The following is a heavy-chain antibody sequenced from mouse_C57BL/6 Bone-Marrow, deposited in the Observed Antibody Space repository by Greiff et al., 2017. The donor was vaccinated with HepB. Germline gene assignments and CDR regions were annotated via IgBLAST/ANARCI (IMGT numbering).Heavy chain of an antibody. D-gene: IGHD1-1*01. J-gene: IGHJ1*03. V-gene: IGHV3-6*01. CDR3: ARGTTVVATDSYWYFDV. CDR2: ISYDGSN. CDR1: GYSITSGYY. Sequence: EVQRVESGPGLVKPSQSLSLTCSVTGYSITSGYYWNWIRQFPGNKLEWMGYISYDGSNNYNPSLKNRISITRDTSKNQFFLKLNSVTTEDTATYYCARGTTVVATDSYWYFDVWGTGTTVTVSS.